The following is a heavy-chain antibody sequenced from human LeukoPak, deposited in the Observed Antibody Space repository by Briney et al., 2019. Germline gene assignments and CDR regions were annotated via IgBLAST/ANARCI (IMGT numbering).Heavy chain of an antibody. J-gene: IGHJ4*02. D-gene: IGHD2-15*01. CDR2: IWYDGSNK. V-gene: IGHV3-33*01. CDR3: ARSPLHVVPDYFDY. CDR1: GFTFSSYG. Sequence: GRSLRLSCAASGFTFSSYGMHWVRQAPGKGLEWVAVIWYDGSNKYYADSVKGRFTISRDNSKNTLYLQMNSLRAEDTAVYYCARSPLHVVPDYFDYWGQGTLVTVSS.